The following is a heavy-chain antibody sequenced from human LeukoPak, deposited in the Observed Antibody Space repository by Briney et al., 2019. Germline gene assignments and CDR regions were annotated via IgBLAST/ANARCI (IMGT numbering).Heavy chain of an antibody. J-gene: IGHJ3*02. V-gene: IGHV3-7*01. CDR3: ASKTRWVVPAAHAFDI. CDR1: GFTFSSLR. D-gene: IGHD2-2*01. Sequence: PGGPLRLSCVASGFTFSSLRMNWLREAPGKGLEGLAKIKQDGSEKNYVDSVKVRFTISRDNANNSLYLQMNSLRAEDTAVYYCASKTRWVVPAAHAFDIWGPGTMVTVSS. CDR2: IKQDGSEK.